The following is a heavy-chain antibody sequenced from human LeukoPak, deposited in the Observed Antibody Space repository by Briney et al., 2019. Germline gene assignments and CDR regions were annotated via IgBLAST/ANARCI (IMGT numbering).Heavy chain of an antibody. CDR1: GYTVTVYY. V-gene: IGHV1-2*02. CDR3: ARVPICAVVTIDY. CDR2: INPNTGDT. Sequence: ASVKVSCKSSGYTVTVYYFHWVRQAPGQGLEWMGWINPNTGDTNSTQKFQGRVTMTRNTSISTAYMKLNNLSSDDTAVYYCARVPICAVVTIDYWGQGSLVTVSS. D-gene: IGHD3-3*01. J-gene: IGHJ4*02.